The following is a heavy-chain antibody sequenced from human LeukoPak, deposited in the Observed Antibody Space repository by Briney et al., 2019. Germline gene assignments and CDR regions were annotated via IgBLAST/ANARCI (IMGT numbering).Heavy chain of an antibody. CDR2: ISAYNGNT. CDR1: GYTFTSYG. CDR3: ARAWVVAASHDAFDI. J-gene: IGHJ3*02. Sequence: ASVKVSCKASGYTFTSYGISWVRQAPGQGLEWMGWISAYNGNTNYAQKLQGRVTMTTDTSTCTAYMELRSLRSDDTAVYYCARAWVVAASHDAFDIWGQGTMATVSS. V-gene: IGHV1-18*01. D-gene: IGHD2-15*01.